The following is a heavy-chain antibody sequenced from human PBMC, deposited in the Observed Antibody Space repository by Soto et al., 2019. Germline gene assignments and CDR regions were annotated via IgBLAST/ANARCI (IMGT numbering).Heavy chain of an antibody. CDR2: INHSGST. J-gene: IGHJ4*02. V-gene: IGHV4-34*01. CDR1: GGSFSNYY. Sequence: SETLSLTCGVYGGSFSNYYWSWIRQPPGKGLEWIGEINHSGSTNYNPSLKSRVTISVDTSKNQISLKLSSVTAADAAVYYCASNPLGDSENYWGQGTLGTVSA. CDR3: ASNPLGDSENY. D-gene: IGHD3-10*01.